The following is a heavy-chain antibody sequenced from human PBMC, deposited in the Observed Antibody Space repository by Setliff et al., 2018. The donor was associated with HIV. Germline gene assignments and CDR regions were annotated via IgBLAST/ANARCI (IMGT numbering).Heavy chain of an antibody. CDR1: GDSINSGSYY. V-gene: IGHV4-39*07. CDR2: IYNGGAS. CDR3: AREAPSEPTRYYNFWSGYLDWFDP. D-gene: IGHD3-3*01. Sequence: SETLSLTCIVSGDSINSGSYYWGWIRQPPGKGLEWIGTIYNGGASHYNPSLKSRVIIFLDTSKNQFSLELTSVTAADTAVYYCAREAPSEPTRYYNFWSGYLDWFDPWGQGTLVTVSS. J-gene: IGHJ5*02.